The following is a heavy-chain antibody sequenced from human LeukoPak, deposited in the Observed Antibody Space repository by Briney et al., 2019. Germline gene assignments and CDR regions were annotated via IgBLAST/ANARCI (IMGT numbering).Heavy chain of an antibody. D-gene: IGHD2-2*01. CDR3: ARGDVVVPAAKVPYYYMDV. CDR2: IYSGGST. Sequence: GGSLRLSCAASGFTVSSNYMSWVRQAPGKGLEWVSVIYSGGSTYYADSVKGRLTISRDNSKNTLYLQMNSLRAEDTAVYYCARGDVVVPAAKVPYYYMDVWGKGTTVTVSS. V-gene: IGHV3-53*01. CDR1: GFTVSSNY. J-gene: IGHJ6*03.